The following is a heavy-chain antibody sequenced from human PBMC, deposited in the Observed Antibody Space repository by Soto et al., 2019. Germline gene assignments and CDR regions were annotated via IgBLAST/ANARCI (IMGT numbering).Heavy chain of an antibody. V-gene: IGHV1-46*03. CDR2: INPSGGST. J-gene: IGHJ4*02. CDR3: ARVAPGYSSSSPPFDY. D-gene: IGHD6-6*01. CDR1: GYTFTSYY. Sequence: GASVKVSCKASGYTFTSYYMHWVRQAPGQGREWMGIINPSGGSTSYAQKFQGRVTMTRDTSTSTVYMELSSLRSEDTAVYYCARVAPGYSSSSPPFDYWGQGTLVTVSS.